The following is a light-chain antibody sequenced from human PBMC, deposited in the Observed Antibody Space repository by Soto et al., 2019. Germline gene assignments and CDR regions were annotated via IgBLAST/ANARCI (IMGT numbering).Light chain of an antibody. CDR2: GAS. CDR3: QQYGNSPLT. Sequence: EIVLTQSPGTLSLSPGERATLSCRASQSVSSNSLAWYQQKPGQAPRLLIYGASSRATGIPDRFSGSGSGTDFTLTISRLEPEDFAVHYCQQYGNSPLTFGGGTKVEIK. J-gene: IGKJ4*01. CDR1: QSVSSNS. V-gene: IGKV3-20*01.